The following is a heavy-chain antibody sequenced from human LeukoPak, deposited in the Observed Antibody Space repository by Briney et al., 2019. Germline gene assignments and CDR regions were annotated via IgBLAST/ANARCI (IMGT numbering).Heavy chain of an antibody. CDR1: GFTFSSYA. V-gene: IGHV3-64*01. J-gene: IGHJ6*02. CDR3: SRERVYQLLTYYYYYGMDV. CDR2: ISSNGGST. Sequence: GGSLRLSCAASGFTFSSYAMHWVRQAPGKGLEYVSAISSNGGSTYYANSVKGRFTISRDNSKNTLYLQMGSLRAEDMAVYYWSRERVYQLLTYYYYYGMDVWGQGTTVTVSS. D-gene: IGHD2-2*01.